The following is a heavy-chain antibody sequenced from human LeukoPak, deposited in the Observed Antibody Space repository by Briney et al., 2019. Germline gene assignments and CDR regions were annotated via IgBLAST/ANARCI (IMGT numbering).Heavy chain of an antibody. CDR2: IIPIFGTA. D-gene: IGHD2-8*01. CDR1: GGTFSSYA. J-gene: IGHJ4*02. CDR3: ARDSSLNGYFDY. V-gene: IGHV1-69*13. Sequence: SVKVSCKASGGTFSSYAISWVRQAPGQGLEWMGGIIPIFGTANYALKFQGRVTITADESTSTAYMELSSLRSEDTAVYYCARDSSLNGYFDYWGQGTLVTVSS.